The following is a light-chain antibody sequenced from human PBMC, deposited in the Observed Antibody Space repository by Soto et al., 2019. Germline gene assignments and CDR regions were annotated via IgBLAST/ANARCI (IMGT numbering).Light chain of an antibody. V-gene: IGKV1-27*01. CDR2: ATS. CDR3: HNYNSAPLT. J-gene: IGKJ4*02. Sequence: DIQMTQSPSSLSASVGDRVTITCRASQDISNSLAWYQQKPGKVPKVLIYATSILQSGVPARFSGSGSGTDFPLTISSRQPEDVATYYCHNYNSAPLTFGGGTKVEI. CDR1: QDISNS.